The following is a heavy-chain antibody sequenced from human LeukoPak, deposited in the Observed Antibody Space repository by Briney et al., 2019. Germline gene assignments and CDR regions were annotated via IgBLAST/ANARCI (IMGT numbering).Heavy chain of an antibody. CDR3: AREDYYGSGSYYYYYYMDV. V-gene: IGHV4-61*02. CDR1: GGSISSGSYY. J-gene: IGHJ6*03. D-gene: IGHD3-10*01. CDR2: IYTSGST. Sequence: SQTLSLTCTVSGGSISSGSYYWSWIRQPAGKGLEWIGRIYTSGSTNYNPSLKSRVTIPVDTSKNQFSLKLSPVTAADTAVYYCAREDYYGSGSYYYYYYMDVWGKGTTVTVSS.